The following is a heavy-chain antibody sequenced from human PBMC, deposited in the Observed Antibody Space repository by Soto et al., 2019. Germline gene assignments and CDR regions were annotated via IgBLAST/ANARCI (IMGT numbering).Heavy chain of an antibody. D-gene: IGHD2-15*01. CDR2: ISYDGSNK. CDR1: GFTFSSYA. CDR3: ARDGSLVMVLEVGMDV. V-gene: IGHV3-30-3*01. Sequence: GGSLRLSCAASGFTFSSYAMHWVRQAPGKGLEWVAVISYDGSNKYYADSVKGRFTISRDNSKNTLYLQMNSLRAEDTAVYYCARDGSLVMVLEVGMDVWGQGTTVTVSS. J-gene: IGHJ6*02.